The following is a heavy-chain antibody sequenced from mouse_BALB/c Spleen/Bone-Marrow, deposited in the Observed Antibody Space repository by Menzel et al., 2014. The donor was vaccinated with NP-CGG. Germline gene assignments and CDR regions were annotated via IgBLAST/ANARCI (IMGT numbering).Heavy chain of an antibody. Sequence: QVQLQQSGPGLVAPSQSLSITCTVSGFSLTSYGVSWVRQPPGKALEWLGVIWGDGSTNYHSALISRLSISKDNSKSXVFLKLNSLQTDDTATYYCAKTSLLRYFDYWGQGTTLTVSS. V-gene: IGHV2-3*01. CDR2: IWGDGST. D-gene: IGHD1-1*01. CDR1: GFSLTSYG. J-gene: IGHJ2*01. CDR3: AKTSLLRYFDY.